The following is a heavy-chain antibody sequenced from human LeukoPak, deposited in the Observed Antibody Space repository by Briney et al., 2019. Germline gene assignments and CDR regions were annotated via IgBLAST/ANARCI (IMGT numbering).Heavy chain of an antibody. J-gene: IGHJ4*02. CDR3: ARDYLGLHYFDY. Sequence: PGGSLRLSCAVSGFTFSSYAMHWVRQVPGEGLEWVAIISYDGNNKYYADSVKGRFTISRDISKNTLYLQINSLRADDTAVYYCARDYLGLHYFDYWGQGTLVTVSS. CDR2: ISYDGNNK. D-gene: IGHD2/OR15-2a*01. V-gene: IGHV3-30-3*01. CDR1: GFTFSSYA.